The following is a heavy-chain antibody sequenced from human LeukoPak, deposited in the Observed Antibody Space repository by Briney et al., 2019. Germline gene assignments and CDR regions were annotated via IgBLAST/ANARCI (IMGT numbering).Heavy chain of an antibody. D-gene: IGHD3-10*01. CDR1: GGSISSGGYS. CDR3: ARVPHYGSGSYYVGIFDY. J-gene: IGHJ4*02. CDR2: IYHSGST. V-gene: IGHV4-30-2*01. Sequence: SQTLSLTCAVSGGSISSGGYSWSWIRQPPGKGLEWIGYIYHSGSTYYNPSLKSRVTISVDRSKNQFSLKLSSVTAADTAVYYCARVPHYGSGSYYVGIFDYWGQGTLVTVSS.